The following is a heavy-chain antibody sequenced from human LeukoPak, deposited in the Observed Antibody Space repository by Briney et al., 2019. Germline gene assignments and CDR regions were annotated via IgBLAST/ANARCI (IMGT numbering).Heavy chain of an antibody. CDR1: GFTFSSYS. J-gene: IGHJ4*02. Sequence: GGSLRLSCAASGFTFSSYSMNWVRQAPGKGREWVSYISSSSSTIYYADSVKGRFTISRDNAKNSLYLQMNSLRAEDTAVYYCARVFGSYYGGTITYYFDYWGQGTLVTVSS. V-gene: IGHV3-48*01. CDR2: ISSSSSTI. D-gene: IGHD1-26*01. CDR3: ARVFGSYYGGTITYYFDY.